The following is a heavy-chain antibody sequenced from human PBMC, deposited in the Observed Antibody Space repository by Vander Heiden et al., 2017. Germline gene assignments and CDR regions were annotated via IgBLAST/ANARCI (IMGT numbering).Heavy chain of an antibody. D-gene: IGHD5-18*01. CDR3: ARGAMSPDTAMVTVLNYYYGMDV. Sequence: QVQLQQWGAGLLKPSETLSLTCAVYGGSFSGYYWSWIRQPPGKGLEWIGEINHSGSTNYNPSLKSRVTISVDTSKNQFSLKLSSVTAAYTAVYYCARGAMSPDTAMVTVLNYYYGMDVWGQGTTVTVSS. CDR1: GGSFSGYY. J-gene: IGHJ6*02. V-gene: IGHV4-34*01. CDR2: INHSGST.